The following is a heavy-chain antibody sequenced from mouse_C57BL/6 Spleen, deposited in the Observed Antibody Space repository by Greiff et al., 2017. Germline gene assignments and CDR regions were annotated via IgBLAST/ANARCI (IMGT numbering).Heavy chain of an antibody. CDR1: GFSFNTYA. D-gene: IGHD1-1*02. J-gene: IGHJ4*01. CDR2: IRSKSNNYAT. Sequence: EVMLVESGGGLVQPKGSLKLSCAASGFSFNTYAMNWVRQAPGKGLEWVARIRSKSNNYATYYAESVKDRFTISRDDSESMLYLQMDNLRSEDAAMYCCVRGGGMDYWGQGTSVTVSA. CDR3: VRGGGMDY. V-gene: IGHV10-1*01.